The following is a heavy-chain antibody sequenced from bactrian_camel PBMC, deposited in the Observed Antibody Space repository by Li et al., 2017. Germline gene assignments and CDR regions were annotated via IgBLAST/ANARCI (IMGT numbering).Heavy chain of an antibody. CDR1: GFTFSSYW. CDR3: APSFRGSGSPD. Sequence: VQLVESGGGSVQAGGSLRLSCAASGFTFSSYWMYWVRQAPGKGLEWVSRISGGGDTTYSPDSLKGRITVSRDNAKNTVYLQLNSLKSEDTALYYCAPSFRGSGSPDWGQG. V-gene: IGHV3S1*01. D-gene: IGHD2*01. CDR2: ISGGGDTT. J-gene: IGHJ4*01.